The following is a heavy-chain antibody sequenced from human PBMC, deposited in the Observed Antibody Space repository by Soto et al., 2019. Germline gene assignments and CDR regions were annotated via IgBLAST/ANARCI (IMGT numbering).Heavy chain of an antibody. CDR1: GFSLRDYY. Sequence: QVRLVESGGGLVKPEGSLTLSCAASGFSLRDYYMTWIRQAPGKGLELLSYINPGGDVIKYVDSVKGRFTISRDNARNSLYLHMNNLRAEDTAVYYCTRDPRITDFWGQGTLVTVSS. CDR2: INPGGDVI. CDR3: TRDPRITDF. D-gene: IGHD3-16*01. V-gene: IGHV3-11*01. J-gene: IGHJ4*02.